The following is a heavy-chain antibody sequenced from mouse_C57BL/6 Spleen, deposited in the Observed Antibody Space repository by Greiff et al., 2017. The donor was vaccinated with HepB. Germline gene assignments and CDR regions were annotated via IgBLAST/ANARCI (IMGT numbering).Heavy chain of an antibody. D-gene: IGHD2-4*01. CDR2: IWSGGST. V-gene: IGHV2-2*01. CDR3: ARNDYGEWVAY. J-gene: IGHJ3*01. Sequence: QVQLQQSGPGLVQPSQCLSITCTVSGFSFTSYGVHWVRQSPGKGLEWLGGIWSGGSTDYNAAFIYRLSISKDNSKSQVFFKLNSLQAADTAIYYCARNDYGEWVAYWGQGTLVTVAA. CDR1: GFSFTSYG.